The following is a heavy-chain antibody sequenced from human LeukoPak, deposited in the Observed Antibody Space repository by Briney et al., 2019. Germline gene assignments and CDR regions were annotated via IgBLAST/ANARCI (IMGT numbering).Heavy chain of an antibody. D-gene: IGHD2-2*01. Sequence: GGSLRLSCAASGFTVSDNYMTWVRQAPGKGLEWVSVIYSGGSTYYADFVKGRFTISRDNSKNTLYLQMNSLRVEDTAVYYCARVIVVVPAAQIRFDPWGQGTLVTVSS. CDR1: GFTVSDNY. J-gene: IGHJ5*02. CDR3: ARVIVVVPAAQIRFDP. CDR2: IYSGGST. V-gene: IGHV3-66*01.